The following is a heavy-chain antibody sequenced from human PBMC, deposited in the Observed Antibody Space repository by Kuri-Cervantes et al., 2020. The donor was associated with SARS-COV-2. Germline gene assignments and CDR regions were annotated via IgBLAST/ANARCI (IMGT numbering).Heavy chain of an antibody. CDR2: ISWDGNST. CDR3: ARSTYNNWFDP. D-gene: IGHD1-14*01. CDR1: GFTFDDYA. Sequence: ETLSLTCAASGFTFDDYAMHCVRQAPGKGLEWVSLISWDGNSTYYADSVKGRFTISRDNSKNSLYLQMNSLRAEDTALYHCARSTYNNWFDPWGQGTLVTVSS. V-gene: IGHV3-43D*03. J-gene: IGHJ5*02.